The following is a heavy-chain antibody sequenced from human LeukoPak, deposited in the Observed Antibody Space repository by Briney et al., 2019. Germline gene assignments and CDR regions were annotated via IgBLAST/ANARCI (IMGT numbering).Heavy chain of an antibody. CDR2: IYHSGST. D-gene: IGHD5-12*01. CDR3: ARVLGGYSGYDYSRDWFDP. J-gene: IGHJ5*02. CDR1: GGSISSSNW. Sequence: SGTLSLTCAVSGGSISSSNWWSWVRQPPGKGLEWIGEIYHSGSTNYNPSLKSRVTISVDKSKNQFSLKLSSVTAADTAVYYCARVLGGYSGYDYSRDWFDPWGQGTLVTVSP. V-gene: IGHV4-4*02.